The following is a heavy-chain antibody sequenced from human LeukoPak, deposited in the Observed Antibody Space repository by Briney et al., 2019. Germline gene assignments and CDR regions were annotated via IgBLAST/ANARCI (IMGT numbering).Heavy chain of an antibody. CDR2: ISYDGSNK. V-gene: IGHV3-30-3*01. Sequence: GGSLRLSCAASGFTSSSYAIHWVRQAPGKGLEWVAVISYDGSNKYYADSVKGRFTISRDNSKNTLYLQMNSLRAEDTAVYYCARETGGAIGSTDFDYWGQGTLVTVSS. J-gene: IGHJ4*02. D-gene: IGHD4-17*01. CDR1: GFTSSSYA. CDR3: ARETGGAIGSTDFDY.